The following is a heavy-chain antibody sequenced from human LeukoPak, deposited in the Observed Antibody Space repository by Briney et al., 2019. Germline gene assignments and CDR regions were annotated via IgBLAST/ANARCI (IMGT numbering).Heavy chain of an antibody. J-gene: IGHJ4*02. CDR2: IYYSGTT. V-gene: IGHV4-59*08. CDR1: GGSISSDY. D-gene: IGHD3-3*01. CDR3: ARRITIFGVVIEGTEY. Sequence: SETLSLTCTVSGGSISSDYWSWIRQPPGKGLEWIGYIYYSGTTNYNPSLKSRVTISVDTSKNQFSLKLSSVTAADTAVYYCARRITIFGVVIEGTEYWGQGTLVTVSS.